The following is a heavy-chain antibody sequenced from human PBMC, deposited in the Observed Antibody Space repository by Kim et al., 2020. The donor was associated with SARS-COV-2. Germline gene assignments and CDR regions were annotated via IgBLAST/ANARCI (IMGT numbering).Heavy chain of an antibody. D-gene: IGHD2-15*01. V-gene: IGHV5-51*01. CDR1: GYSFTTYW. Sequence: GESLKISRQCSGYSFTTYWVGWVRQMPGKGLEWMGIIYPGDSDTRYSPSFQGQVTISADKSINTAFLQWSSLKASDTAMYYCAIPYSRGWPWGQGTLVTV. J-gene: IGHJ5*02. CDR3: AIPYSRGWP. CDR2: IYPGDSDT.